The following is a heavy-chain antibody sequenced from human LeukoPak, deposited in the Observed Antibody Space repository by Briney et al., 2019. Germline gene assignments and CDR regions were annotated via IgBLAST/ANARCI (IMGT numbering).Heavy chain of an antibody. Sequence: PGGSLRLSCAASGFTVTNAWMSWVRQAPGKGLEWVSSISGSSSSIYYADSVKGRFTISRDNAKNSLYLQMNSLRAEDTAVYYCARGGYSYDYWGQGTLVTVSS. D-gene: IGHD5-18*01. J-gene: IGHJ4*02. CDR2: ISGSSSSI. CDR3: ARGGYSYDY. CDR1: GFTVTNAW. V-gene: IGHV3-21*06.